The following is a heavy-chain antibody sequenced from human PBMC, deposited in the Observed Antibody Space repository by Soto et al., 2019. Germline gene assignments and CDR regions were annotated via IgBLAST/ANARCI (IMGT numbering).Heavy chain of an antibody. V-gene: IGHV3-23*01. CDR1: GFTFSSYA. D-gene: IGHD3-22*01. CDR3: AKGYYYDSSGHVNGVDV. CDR2: ISGSGGST. Sequence: GGSLRLSCAASGFTFSSYAMSWVRQAPGKGLEWVSAISGSGGSTYYADSVKGRFTFSRDNSKNTLYLQMNSLRAEDTALYYCAKGYYYDSSGHVNGVDVWGQGTTVTVSS. J-gene: IGHJ6*02.